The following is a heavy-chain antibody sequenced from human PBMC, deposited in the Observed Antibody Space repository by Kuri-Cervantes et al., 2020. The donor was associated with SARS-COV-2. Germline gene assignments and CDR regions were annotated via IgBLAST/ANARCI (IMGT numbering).Heavy chain of an antibody. J-gene: IGHJ6*02. Sequence: SETLSLTCTVSGGSISSSSYYWGWIRQPPGKGLEWIGEINHSGSTNYNPSLKSRVTISVDTSKNQFSLRLSSVTAADTAVYYCARGHGDYFEVGDSYYNYGMDVWGQGTTVTVSS. V-gene: IGHV4-39*07. CDR1: GGSISSSSYY. D-gene: IGHD4-17*01. CDR3: ARGHGDYFEVGDSYYNYGMDV. CDR2: INHSGST.